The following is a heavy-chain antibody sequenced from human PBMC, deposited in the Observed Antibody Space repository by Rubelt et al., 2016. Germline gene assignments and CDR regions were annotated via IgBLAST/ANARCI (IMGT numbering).Heavy chain of an antibody. CDR1: GGSISSSSYY. V-gene: IGHV4-39*01. Sequence: QLQLQESGPGLVKPSETLSLTCTVSGGSISSSSYYWGWIRQPPGKGLEWIGSISYSGSTYYNPSLKSRVTISVDTSKNQFSLKRSAVTAADTAVYYCAGLRRDGYNYPDLDYWGQGTLVTVSS. D-gene: IGHD5-24*01. CDR2: ISYSGST. CDR3: AGLRRDGYNYPDLDY. J-gene: IGHJ4*02.